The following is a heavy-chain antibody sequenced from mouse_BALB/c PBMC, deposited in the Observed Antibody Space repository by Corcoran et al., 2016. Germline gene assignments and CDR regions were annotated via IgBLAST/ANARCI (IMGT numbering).Heavy chain of an antibody. V-gene: IGHV3-6*02. CDR3: ASYYGNFLAWFAY. CDR1: GYSLTSGYY. J-gene: IGHJ3*01. D-gene: IGHD2-10*01. Sequence: DVQLQESGPGLVKPSQSLSLTCSVAGYSLTSGYYWNWIRQFPGNKLEWMGYISYDGSNNYNPSLKNRISITRDTSKNQFFLKLNSVTTEDTATYYCASYYGNFLAWFAYWGQGTLVTVSA. CDR2: ISYDGSN.